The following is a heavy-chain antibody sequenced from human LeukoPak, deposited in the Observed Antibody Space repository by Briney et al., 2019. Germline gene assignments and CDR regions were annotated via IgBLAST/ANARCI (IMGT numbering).Heavy chain of an antibody. Sequence: SETLSLTCTVSGGSISSYYWSWIRQPPGKGLEWIGYIYTSGSTNYDPSLKSRVTISIDTSKNQFSLKLSSVTAADTAVYYCARGGYYYYHMDVWGKGTTVTVSS. J-gene: IGHJ6*03. CDR2: IYTSGST. D-gene: IGHD2-15*01. V-gene: IGHV4-4*09. CDR1: GGSISSYY. CDR3: ARGGYYYYHMDV.